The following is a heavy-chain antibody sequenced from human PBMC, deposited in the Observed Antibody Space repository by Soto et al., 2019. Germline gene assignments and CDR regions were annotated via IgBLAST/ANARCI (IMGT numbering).Heavy chain of an antibody. CDR1: GFTFSSSA. J-gene: IGHJ6*02. D-gene: IGHD6-6*01. V-gene: IGHV1-58*01. Sequence: GASVKVSCKASGFTFSSSAVQWVRQARGQRLEWIGWIVVGSGNTNYAQKFQERVTITRDMSTSTAYMELSSLRSEDTAVYYCAADSSSSPPYYYGMDAWGQGTTVTVSS. CDR3: AADSSSSPPYYYGMDA. CDR2: IVVGSGNT.